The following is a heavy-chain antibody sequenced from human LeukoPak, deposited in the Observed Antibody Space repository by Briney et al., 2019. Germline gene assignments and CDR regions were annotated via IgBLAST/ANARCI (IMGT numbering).Heavy chain of an antibody. V-gene: IGHV4-38-2*01. CDR1: DYSISSGNY. CDR3: ARNDSSGYFDY. D-gene: IGHD3-22*01. J-gene: IGHJ4*02. CDR2: VYHSGST. Sequence: SSETLSLTCAVSDYSISSGNYWGWIRQPPGKGLEWIGSVYHSGSTHYSPSLKSRVTIAVDTSKNQFSLKLSPVTAADTAVYFCARNDSSGYFDYWGQGTLVTVSS.